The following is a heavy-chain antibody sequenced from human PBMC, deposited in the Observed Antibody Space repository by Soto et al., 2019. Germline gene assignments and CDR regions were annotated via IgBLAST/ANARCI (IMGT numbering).Heavy chain of an antibody. CDR1: GYTFTRYG. Sequence: ASVKVSCKASGYTFTRYGISWVRQAPGQGLEWMGWISGYNGDTNYAQKFQGRVSMTIDTSTTTAYMELRSLTSDDAAVYYCAKNGQPPYYYYGLDVWGQGTKVTVSS. CDR2: ISGYNGDT. J-gene: IGHJ6*02. D-gene: IGHD2-8*01. CDR3: AKNGQPPYYYYGLDV. V-gene: IGHV1-18*01.